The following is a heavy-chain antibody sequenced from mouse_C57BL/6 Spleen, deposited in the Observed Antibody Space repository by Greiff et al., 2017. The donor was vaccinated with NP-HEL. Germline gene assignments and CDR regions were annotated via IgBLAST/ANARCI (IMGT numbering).Heavy chain of an antibody. D-gene: IGHD2-2*01. Sequence: QVQLQQSGTELVKPGASVKLSCKASGYTFTSYWMHWVKQRPGQGLEWIGNINPSNGGTNYNEKFKSKATLTVDKSSSTAYMQLSSLTSEDSAVYDCARWGYYDAMDYWGQGTSVTVSS. CDR1: GYTFTSYW. CDR2: INPSNGGT. J-gene: IGHJ4*01. V-gene: IGHV1-53*01. CDR3: ARWGYYDAMDY.